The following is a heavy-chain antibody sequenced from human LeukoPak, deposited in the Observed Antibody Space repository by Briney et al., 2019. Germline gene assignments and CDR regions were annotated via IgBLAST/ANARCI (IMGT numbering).Heavy chain of an antibody. CDR2: ISSTGIL. Sequence: PGGSLRLSCAASGXTFSSFSMNWVRQAPGKGLEWVSYISSTGILYYADSVKGRFTISRDNAKNSLYLQMNSLRDEDTAVYYCARDLISGAYTFDYWGQGTLVTVSS. CDR3: ARDLISGAYTFDY. V-gene: IGHV3-48*02. J-gene: IGHJ4*02. D-gene: IGHD1-26*01. CDR1: GXTFSSFS.